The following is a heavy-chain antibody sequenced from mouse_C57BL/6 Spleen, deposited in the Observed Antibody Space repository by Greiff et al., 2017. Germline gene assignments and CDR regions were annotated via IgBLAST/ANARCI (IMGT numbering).Heavy chain of an antibody. CDR1: GYTFTDYE. CDR2: IDPETGGT. J-gene: IGHJ4*01. CDR3: TRYHYYGSYYDAMDD. V-gene: IGHV1-15*01. D-gene: IGHD1-1*01. Sequence: QVQLQQSGAELVRPGASVTLSCKASGYTFTDYEMHWVKQTPVHGLEWIGAIDPETGGTAYNQKFKGKAILTADKSSSTAYMELRSLTSEDSAVYYCTRYHYYGSYYDAMDDWGQGTSVTVSA.